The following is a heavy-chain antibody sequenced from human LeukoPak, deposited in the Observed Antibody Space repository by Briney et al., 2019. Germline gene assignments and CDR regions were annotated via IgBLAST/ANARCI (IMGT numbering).Heavy chain of an antibody. CDR3: AKEAGYDSSGYYYEIDY. CDR1: GFTFSSYG. V-gene: IGHV3-30*18. D-gene: IGHD3-22*01. Sequence: GGSLRLSCAASGFTFSSYGMHWVRQAPGKGLEWVAVISYDGSNKYYADSVKGRFTISRDSSKNTLYLQMNSLRAEDTAVYYCAKEAGYDSSGYYYEIDYWGQGTLVTVSS. J-gene: IGHJ4*02. CDR2: ISYDGSNK.